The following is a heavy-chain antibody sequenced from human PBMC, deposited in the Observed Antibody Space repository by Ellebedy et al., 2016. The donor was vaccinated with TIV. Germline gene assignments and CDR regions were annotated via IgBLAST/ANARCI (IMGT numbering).Heavy chain of an antibody. J-gene: IGHJ4*02. CDR3: ARGGVSAAGSVFFDY. CDR2: TNTDGSDT. CDR1: GFPFSHHW. D-gene: IGHD6-13*01. Sequence: GESLKISCVASGFPFSHHWMHWVRQAPGKGLVWVSRTNTDGSDTTCMDSVKGRFTISRDNAKNTVYLEMHSLRVEDTAVYYCARGGVSAAGSVFFDYWGQGVLVTVSS. V-gene: IGHV3-74*03.